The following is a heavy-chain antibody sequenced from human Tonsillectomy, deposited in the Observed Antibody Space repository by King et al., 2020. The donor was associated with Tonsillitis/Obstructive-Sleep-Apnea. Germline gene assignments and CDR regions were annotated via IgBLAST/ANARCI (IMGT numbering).Heavy chain of an antibody. Sequence: VQLVESGGGLVQPGGSLRLSCAASGFTFSSYWMHWVRQAPGKGLVWVSRFNSDGSSTSYADSVKGRFTISRDNAKNTLYLQMNSLRAEDTAVYYCATALGYCSSTSCSLSYYMDVWGKGTTVTVSS. CDR3: ATALGYCSSTSCSLSYYMDV. CDR1: GFTFSSYW. CDR2: FNSDGSST. D-gene: IGHD2-2*01. V-gene: IGHV3-74*01. J-gene: IGHJ6*03.